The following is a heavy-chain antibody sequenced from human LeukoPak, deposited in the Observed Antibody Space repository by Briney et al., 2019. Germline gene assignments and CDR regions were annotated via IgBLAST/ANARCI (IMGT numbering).Heavy chain of an antibody. V-gene: IGHV1-58*02. D-gene: IGHD3-22*01. CDR3: AADAYYYDSSGYYLDY. J-gene: IGHJ4*02. CDR1: GFTFTSSA. CDR2: IVVGSGNT. Sequence: TSVKVSCKASGFTFTSSAMQWVRQTRGQRLEWIGWIVVGSGNTNYAQKLQERVTITRDMSTSTAYMELSSLRSDDTAVYYCAADAYYYDSSGYYLDYWGKGTLVTVSS.